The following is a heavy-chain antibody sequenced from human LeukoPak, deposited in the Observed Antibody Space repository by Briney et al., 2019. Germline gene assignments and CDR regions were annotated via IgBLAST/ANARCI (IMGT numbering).Heavy chain of an antibody. V-gene: IGHV3-23*01. CDR2: ISNNGDTT. Sequence: GGSLRPSCAASGFTFSSYAMSWVRQAPGKGLEWVSAISNNGDTTYYRDSLKGRFTISRDNAKNTLFLQMNSLRAEDTAVYYCAKGHLGHDFWGQGTLVTVSS. CDR3: AKGHLGHDF. CDR1: GFTFSSYA. D-gene: IGHD3/OR15-3a*01. J-gene: IGHJ1*01.